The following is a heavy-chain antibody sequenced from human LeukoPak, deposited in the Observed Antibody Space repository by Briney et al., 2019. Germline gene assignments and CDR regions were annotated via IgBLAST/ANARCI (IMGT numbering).Heavy chain of an antibody. Sequence: PSETLSLTCTVSGGSISSSSYYWGWIRQPPGKGLEWIGSIYYSGSTYYNPSLKSRVTISVDTSKNQFSLKLSSVTAADTAVYYCAGAAARPGYSWFDPWGQGSLVTVSS. CDR1: GGSISSSSYY. D-gene: IGHD6-6*01. V-gene: IGHV4-39*01. CDR2: IYYSGST. CDR3: AGAAARPGYSWFDP. J-gene: IGHJ5*02.